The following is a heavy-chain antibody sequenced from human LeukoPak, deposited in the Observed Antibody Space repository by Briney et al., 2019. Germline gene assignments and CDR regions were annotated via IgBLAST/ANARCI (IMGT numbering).Heavy chain of an antibody. CDR2: INHSGST. CDR1: GGSISSGGYY. V-gene: IGHV4-39*07. J-gene: IGHJ4*02. CDR3: ARETLASLRWQQLVRVFDY. Sequence: SETLSLTCTVSGGSISSGGYYWSWIRQPPGKGLEWIGEINHSGSTNYNPSLKSRVTISVDTSKNQFSLKLSSVTAADTAVYYCARETLASLRWQQLVRVFDYWGQGTLVTVSS. D-gene: IGHD6-13*01.